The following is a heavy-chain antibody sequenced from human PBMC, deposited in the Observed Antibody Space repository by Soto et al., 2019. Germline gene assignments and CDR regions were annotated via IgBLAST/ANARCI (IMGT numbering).Heavy chain of an antibody. V-gene: IGHV3-23*01. J-gene: IGHJ3*02. CDR1: GFPFSSYA. CDR2: ISGSGGST. D-gene: IGHD6-13*01. CDR3: AKSSGRYSSSWYAFDI. Sequence: EVQLLESGGGLVQPGGSLRLSCAASGFPFSSYAMSWVRQAPGKGLEWVSAISGSGGSTYYADSVKGRFTISRDNSKNTLYLQMNSLRAEDTAVYYCAKSSGRYSSSWYAFDIWGQGTMVTVSS.